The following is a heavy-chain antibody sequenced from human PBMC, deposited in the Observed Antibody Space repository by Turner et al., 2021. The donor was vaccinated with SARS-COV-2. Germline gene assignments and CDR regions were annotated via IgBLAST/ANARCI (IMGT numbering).Heavy chain of an antibody. Sequence: VQLLESGGGVVQPGRSLRIPCAASGFTFSTYAMHWVRQAPGKWLEWVTVVSYDGINKYYANSMKGRFTISRDNSKSTLYLQMISLRAEDTALDYCASAGWDLLPFDAFDIWGQGTMVTISS. V-gene: IGHV3-30-3*01. CDR3: ASAGWDLLPFDAFDI. CDR2: VSYDGINK. D-gene: IGHD1-26*01. J-gene: IGHJ3*02. CDR1: GFTFSTYA.